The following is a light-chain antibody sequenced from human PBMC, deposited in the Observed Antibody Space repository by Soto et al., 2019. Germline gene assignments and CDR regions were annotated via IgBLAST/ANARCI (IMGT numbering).Light chain of an antibody. CDR1: NIGSKS. CDR3: QVWDSSSDLGEV. Sequence: SYELTQPPSVSVAPGKTARITCGGKNIGSKSVHWYQQKPGQAPVLVIYYDSDRPSGIPERFSGSNSGNTATLTISRVEAGDEADYYCQVWDSSSDLGEVFGGGTKLTVL. V-gene: IGLV3-21*04. CDR2: YDS. J-gene: IGLJ2*01.